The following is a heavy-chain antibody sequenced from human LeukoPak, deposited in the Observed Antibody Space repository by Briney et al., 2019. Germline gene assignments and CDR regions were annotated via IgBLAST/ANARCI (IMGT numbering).Heavy chain of an antibody. CDR2: IYYSGST. Sequence: SETLSLTCTVSGGSISSSSYYWGWIRQPPGKGLEWIGSIYYSGSTYYNPSHKSRVTISVDTSKNQFSLKLSSVTAADTAVYYCARWGWQQLVPFDYWGQGTLVTVSS. J-gene: IGHJ4*02. D-gene: IGHD6-13*01. CDR1: GGSISSSSYY. CDR3: ARWGWQQLVPFDY. V-gene: IGHV4-39*07.